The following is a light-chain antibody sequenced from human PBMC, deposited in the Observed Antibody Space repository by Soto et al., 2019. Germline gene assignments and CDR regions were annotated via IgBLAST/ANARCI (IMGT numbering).Light chain of an antibody. V-gene: IGLV2-23*01. J-gene: IGLJ3*02. CDR1: SSDVATYNL. CDR2: AAS. Sequence: QSALTQPASVSGSPGQSITISCTGTSSDVATYNLVSWYQQNPGKAPKLMIYAASKRPSGVPNRFSGSKSGDTASLTISGLQPEDEADYYCTSYARTTTLVFGGGTQLTVL. CDR3: TSYARTTTLV.